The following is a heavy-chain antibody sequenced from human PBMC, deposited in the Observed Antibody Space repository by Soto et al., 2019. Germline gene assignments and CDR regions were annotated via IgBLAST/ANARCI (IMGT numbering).Heavy chain of an antibody. CDR1: GGSISSYY. J-gene: IGHJ6*02. CDR3: ARGGWSYYYYYYGMDV. V-gene: IGHV4-59*01. CDR2: IYYSGST. D-gene: IGHD2-15*01. Sequence: NPSETLSLTCTVSGGSISSYYWSWIRQPPGKGLEWIGYIYYSGSTNYNPSLKSRVTISVDTSKNQFSLKLSSVTAADTAVYYCARGGWSYYYYYYGMDVWGQGTTVTVSS.